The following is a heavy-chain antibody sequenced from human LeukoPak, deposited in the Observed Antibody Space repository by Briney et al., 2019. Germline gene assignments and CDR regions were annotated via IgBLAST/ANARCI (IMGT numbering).Heavy chain of an antibody. CDR3: ARGSLHFGGIFDY. CDR2: IYYSGNT. J-gene: IGHJ4*02. Sequence: KPSETLSLTCTVSGGSLSRYYWSWIRQPPGQGLEWIGYIYYSGNTNYNPSLKSRVTISVDTSKNQFSLKLSSVTAADTAVYYCARGSLHFGGIFDYWGQGTLVTVSS. CDR1: GGSLSRYY. D-gene: IGHD4-11*01. V-gene: IGHV4-59*01.